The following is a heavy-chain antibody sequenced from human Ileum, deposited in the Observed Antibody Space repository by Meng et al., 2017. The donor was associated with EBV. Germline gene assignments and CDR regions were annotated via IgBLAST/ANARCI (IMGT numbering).Heavy chain of an antibody. CDR1: GGSVSSGGNY. CDR2: IYNSGST. Sequence: QVRRQASGPGLVKPSETLSLTCSVSGGSVSSGGNYWSWIRQPPGKGLEWIGYIYNSGSTNYNPSLKSRVTISVDTSKNQFSLKLSSVTAADTAVYYCARDGYSSGSDWGQGTLVTVSS. V-gene: IGHV4-61*08. CDR3: ARDGYSSGSD. J-gene: IGHJ4*02. D-gene: IGHD6-19*01.